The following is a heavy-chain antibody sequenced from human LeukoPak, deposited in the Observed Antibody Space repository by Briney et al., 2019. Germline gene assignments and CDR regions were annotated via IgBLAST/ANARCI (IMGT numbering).Heavy chain of an antibody. CDR1: GGSFSGYY. V-gene: IGHV4-34*01. CDR2: MNLSGST. J-gene: IGHJ6*03. CDR3: ARGRQDVTMIVVIMTAVSYYLDV. D-gene: IGHD3-22*01. Sequence: SETLSLTCDVYGGSFSGYYWTWIRHTPEKGLEWIGEMNLSGSTNYNPSLKSRVTISVDTSKNQFSLTLSSVTAADTAVYYCARGRQDVTMIVVIMTAVSYYLDVWGKGTTVTVS.